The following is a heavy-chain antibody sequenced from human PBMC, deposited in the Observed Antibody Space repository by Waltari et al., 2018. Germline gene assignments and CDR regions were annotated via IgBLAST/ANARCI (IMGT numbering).Heavy chain of an antibody. D-gene: IGHD2-21*01. CDR2: ISASGSNT. CDR3: AKDPSNSNPNWFES. CDR1: GFTFSTYA. V-gene: IGHV3-23*01. J-gene: IGHJ5*01. Sequence: DVQLLQSGGGLVQPGGSLRLSCAASGFTFSTYAMSWVRQTPGKDLCWVSSISASGSNTYHTKSVKARLTISRDNSNNMVYLQMDTLSADDTALYYCAKDPSNSNPNWFESWGQGSLVTVSS.